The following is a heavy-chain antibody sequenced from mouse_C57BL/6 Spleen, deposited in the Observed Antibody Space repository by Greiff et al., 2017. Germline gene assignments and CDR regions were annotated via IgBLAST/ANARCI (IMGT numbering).Heavy chain of an antibody. V-gene: IGHV1-61*01. CDR1: GYTFTSYW. J-gene: IGHJ2*01. D-gene: IGHD2-4*01. Sequence: QVQLQQPGAELVRPGSSVKLSCKASGYTFTSYWMDWVKQRPGQGLEWIGNIYPSDSETHYNQKFKDKATLTVDKSSSTAYMQLSSLTSEDSAVXYYAREDDYDAYFDYWGQGTTLTVSS. CDR3: AREDDYDAYFDY. CDR2: IYPSDSET.